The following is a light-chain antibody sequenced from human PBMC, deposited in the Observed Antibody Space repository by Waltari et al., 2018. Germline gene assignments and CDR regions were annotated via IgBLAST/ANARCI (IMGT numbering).Light chain of an antibody. J-gene: IGKJ1*01. Sequence: DIQMTQSPSTLSASVGDGVTITCRASQCFGDSLAWYQQNPGRAPKLLIYKASSLESGVPSRFSGSGSGTEFTLTITSLQPDDFATYYCQQSNTYPWGFGQGTKVDIK. V-gene: IGKV1-5*03. CDR2: KAS. CDR1: QCFGDS. CDR3: QQSNTYPWG.